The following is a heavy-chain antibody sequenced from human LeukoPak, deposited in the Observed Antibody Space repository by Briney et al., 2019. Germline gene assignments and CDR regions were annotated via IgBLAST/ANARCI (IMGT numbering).Heavy chain of an antibody. V-gene: IGHV4-59*01. CDR3: ATSLGHFDY. CDR2: IHYSRRT. CDR1: GGSISSYY. Sequence: SETLSLTCTVSGGSISSYYWSWIRQPPGKGLEWIGYIHYSRRTNYIPSLKIRVTISVDPLKNQFSLKLSSVTAADTAVYYCATSLGHFDYWGHGTLVTVS. J-gene: IGHJ4*01.